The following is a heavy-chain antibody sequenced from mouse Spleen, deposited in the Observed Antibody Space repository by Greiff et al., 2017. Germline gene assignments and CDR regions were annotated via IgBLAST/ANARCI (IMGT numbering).Heavy chain of an antibody. CDR2: ISGGGSYT. J-gene: IGHJ2*01. CDR3: ARELLYFDY. Sequence: EVKLMESGGGLVKPGGSLKLSCAASGFTFSSYGMSWVRQTPEKRLEWVATISGGGSYTYYPDSVKGRFTISRDNAKNNLYLQMSSLRSEDTALYYCARELLYFDYWGQGTTLTVSS. CDR1: GFTFSSYG. V-gene: IGHV5-9-2*01.